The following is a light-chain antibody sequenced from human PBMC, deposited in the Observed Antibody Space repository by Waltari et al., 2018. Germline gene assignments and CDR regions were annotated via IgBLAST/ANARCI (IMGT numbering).Light chain of an antibody. CDR3: QHSNGPPMYT. CDR2: DTS. CDR1: QTVSSSF. V-gene: IGKV3-20*01. Sequence: EIVLTQSPGTLSLSPGERATLSRRASQTVSSSFLAWYQQKPGQAPRLLIYDTSSRATGIPDRFSGSGSGTDFTLTISRLEPEDFAVYYCQHSNGPPMYTFGQGTKLEIK. J-gene: IGKJ2*01.